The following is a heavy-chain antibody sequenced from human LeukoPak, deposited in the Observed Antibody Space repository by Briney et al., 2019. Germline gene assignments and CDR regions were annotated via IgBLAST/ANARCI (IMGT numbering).Heavy chain of an antibody. CDR3: ARTQSGSYHGAVDC. Sequence: SETLSLTCTVSGGSISSYYWSWVRQPPGKGLEWIGYIYYSGSTNYNPSLESRVTISVDTSKNQFSLKLNSVTAADTAVYYCARTQSGSYHGAVDCWGQGTLVTVSS. V-gene: IGHV4-59*01. CDR1: GGSISSYY. D-gene: IGHD1-26*01. CDR2: IYYSGST. J-gene: IGHJ4*02.